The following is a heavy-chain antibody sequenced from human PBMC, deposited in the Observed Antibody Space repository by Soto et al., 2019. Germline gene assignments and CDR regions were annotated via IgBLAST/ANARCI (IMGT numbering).Heavy chain of an antibody. J-gene: IGHJ4*02. D-gene: IGHD5-18*01. Sequence: QVQLQESGPGLEKPSETLSLTCTVSGGSVSSGSYYWSWIRQPPGKGLEWIGYIYYSGSTNYNPSLKRRVTISVDTSKNQFSLKLSSVTAADTAVYYCARISGYSYGLPPYFDYWGQGTLVTVSS. CDR1: GGSVSSGSYY. V-gene: IGHV4-61*01. CDR3: ARISGYSYGLPPYFDY. CDR2: IYYSGST.